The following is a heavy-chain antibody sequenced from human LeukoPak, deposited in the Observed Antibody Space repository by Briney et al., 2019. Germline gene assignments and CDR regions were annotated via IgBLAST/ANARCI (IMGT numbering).Heavy chain of an antibody. D-gene: IGHD2-2*03. J-gene: IGHJ5*02. V-gene: IGHV4-59*01. CDR3: ARDYDGYCSSTSCYHDWFDP. Sequence: SETLSLTCTVSGGSISSYYWSWIRQPPGKGLEWIGYIYYSGSTNYNPSLKSRVNISVDTSKNQFSLKLSSVTAADTAVYYCARDYDGYCSSTSCYHDWFDPWGQGTLVTVSS. CDR1: GGSISSYY. CDR2: IYYSGST.